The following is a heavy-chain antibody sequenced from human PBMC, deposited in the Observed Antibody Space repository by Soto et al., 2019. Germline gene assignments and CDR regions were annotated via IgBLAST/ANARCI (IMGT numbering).Heavy chain of an antibody. CDR1: GGSFSGYY. CDR3: ARGKMTVAADS. D-gene: IGHD6-19*01. V-gene: IGHV4-34*01. CDR2: INHSGST. J-gene: IGHJ5*01. Sequence: SETLSLTCAVYGGSFSGYYWSWIRQPPGKGLEWIGEINHSGSTNYNPSLKSRVTISVDTSKNQFSLKLSSVTAADTAVYYCARGKMTVAADSWGQGTPLTVSS.